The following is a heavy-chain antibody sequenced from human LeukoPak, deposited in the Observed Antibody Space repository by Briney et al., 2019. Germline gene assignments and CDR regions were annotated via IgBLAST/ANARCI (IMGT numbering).Heavy chain of an antibody. J-gene: IGHJ4*02. D-gene: IGHD2-8*01. CDR2: ISGDGGST. CDR3: AKDWCTNGVCYNRYFDY. Sequence: GGSLRLSCAASGFTFDGYAMHWVRQAPGKGLEWVSLISGDGGSTYYADSVKGRFTISRDNSKNSLYLQMNSLRTEDTALYYCAKDWCTNGVCYNRYFDYWGQGTLVTVSS. V-gene: IGHV3-43*02. CDR1: GFTFDGYA.